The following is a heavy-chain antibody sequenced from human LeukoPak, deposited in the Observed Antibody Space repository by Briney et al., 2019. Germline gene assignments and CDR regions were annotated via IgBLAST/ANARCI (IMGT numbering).Heavy chain of an antibody. D-gene: IGHD4/OR15-4a*01. CDR1: GYTFTNYH. Sequence: GASVKVSCKASGYTFTNYHLHWVRQAPGQGLEWMGLINPSGGSTSYAQNFKDRVTMTRDTSKSTVYMEMNSLRSEDTAVYYCARATWYGGNPSGAFDIWGQGTMVTVSS. J-gene: IGHJ3*02. V-gene: IGHV1-46*01. CDR3: ARATWYGGNPSGAFDI. CDR2: INPSGGST.